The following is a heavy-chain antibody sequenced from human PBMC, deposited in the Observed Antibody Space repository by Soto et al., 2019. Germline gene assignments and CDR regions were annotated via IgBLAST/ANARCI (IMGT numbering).Heavy chain of an antibody. D-gene: IGHD2-2*01. CDR3: ATHCSSTSCYYTFDP. Sequence: QVQLQQWGAGLLKPSETLSLTCAVYGGSFSSYYWSWIRQPPGKGLEWIRQINHYGSTDYNPSLKSRVTISVDTSKNPFSLRLSSVTAADTAMYYCATHCSSTSCYYTFDPWGQATLVTVSS. CDR2: INHYGST. V-gene: IGHV4-34*01. CDR1: GGSFSSYY. J-gene: IGHJ5*02.